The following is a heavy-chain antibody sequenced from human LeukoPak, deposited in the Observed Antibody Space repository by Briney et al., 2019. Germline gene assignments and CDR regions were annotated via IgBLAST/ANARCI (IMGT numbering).Heavy chain of an antibody. Sequence: SETLSLTCIVSGYSINSGYHWGWIRQPPGKGLEWIGSICHSGSTYYNPSLKSRVTISIDTSKNQFSLKLSSVTAADTAVYYCARHYLYDTSGDGTYYFDYWGQGTLVTVSS. CDR1: GYSINSGYH. V-gene: IGHV4-38-2*02. CDR2: ICHSGST. CDR3: ARHYLYDTSGDGTYYFDY. J-gene: IGHJ4*02. D-gene: IGHD3-22*01.